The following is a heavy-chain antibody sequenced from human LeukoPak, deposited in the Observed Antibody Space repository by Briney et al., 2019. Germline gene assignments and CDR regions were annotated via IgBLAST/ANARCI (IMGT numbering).Heavy chain of an antibody. V-gene: IGHV3-49*04. CDR1: GFTFGDYA. CDR3: TRGKRYCSGGSCYSLHY. Sequence: PGGSLRLSCTASGFTFGDYAMSWVRQASGKGLEWVGFIRGKAYGGTTEYAASVKGRFTISRDDSKSIAYLQMNSLKTEDTAVYYCTRGKRYCSGGSCYSLHYWGQGTLVTVSS. CDR2: IRGKAYGGTT. J-gene: IGHJ4*02. D-gene: IGHD2-15*01.